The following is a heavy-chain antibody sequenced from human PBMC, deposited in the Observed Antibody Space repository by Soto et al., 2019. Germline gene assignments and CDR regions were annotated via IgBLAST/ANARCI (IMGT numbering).Heavy chain of an antibody. J-gene: IGHJ5*01. CDR1: GDSISRGGYY. CDR3: ARTTTKLVVSHVDS. CDR2: TYDSGTS. V-gene: IGHV4-31*03. D-gene: IGHD3-22*01. Sequence: QVQLQESGPGLLKPSQTLSLPCTVSGDSISRGGYYWTWIRQHPGKGLEWIGSTYDSGTSFYNACLKSRVMLSVDTSKNQFSLRLSSVTAADTALYYCARTTTKLVVSHVDSWGQGTLVTVS.